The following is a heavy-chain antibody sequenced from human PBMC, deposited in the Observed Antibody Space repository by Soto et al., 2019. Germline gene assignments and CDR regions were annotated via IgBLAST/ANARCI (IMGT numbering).Heavy chain of an antibody. CDR1: GGTFSTYA. J-gene: IGHJ4*02. CDR3: ASGIQLWLRRINNGYSG. CDR2: IIPMFGTA. V-gene: IGHV1-69*13. Sequence: ASVKVSCKAPGGTFSTYAISWVRQAPGQGLEWMGGIIPMFGTANYAQRFQDRVTITADESTNTVYMEMSSLRSEDTAVYFCASGIQLWLRRINNGYSGWGQGTLVTVSS. D-gene: IGHD5-18*01.